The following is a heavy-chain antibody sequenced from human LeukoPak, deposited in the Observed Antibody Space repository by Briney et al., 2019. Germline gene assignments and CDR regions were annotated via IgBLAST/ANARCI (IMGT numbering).Heavy chain of an antibody. V-gene: IGHV3-15*01. J-gene: IGHJ4*02. CDR3: TRLSTVTNYYFDY. CDR1: GFTFNNAW. Sequence: GSLRLSCAASGFTFNNAWMSWVRQAPGKGLEWVGRIRKKSDGGTTDSAAPVKGRFTISRDDSKSIAYLQMNSLKTEDTAVYYCTRLSTVTNYYFDYWGQGTLVTVSS. D-gene: IGHD4-17*01. CDR2: IRKKSDGGTT.